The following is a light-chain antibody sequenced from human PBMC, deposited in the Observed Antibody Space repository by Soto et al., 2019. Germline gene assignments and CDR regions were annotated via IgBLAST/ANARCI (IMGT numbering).Light chain of an antibody. CDR1: QRISRN. CDR2: GAS. J-gene: IGKJ4*01. V-gene: IGKV3-11*01. Sequence: EILMTQSPATLSVSPGESATLSCRASQRISRNLAWYQQKPGQAPRLLIYGASSRATGIPDRFSGSGSGTDLILTISSLEHEDVAVYYCQQRSNWPLTFGGGTKVDI. CDR3: QQRSNWPLT.